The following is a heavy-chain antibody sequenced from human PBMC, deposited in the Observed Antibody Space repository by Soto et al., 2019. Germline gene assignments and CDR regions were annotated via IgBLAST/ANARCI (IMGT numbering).Heavy chain of an antibody. CDR1: GGSIDTGGFY. CDR2: IYYTGAA. D-gene: IGHD2-21*01. CDR3: ASGTFNDISFDS. V-gene: IGHV4-31*03. J-gene: IGHJ4*02. Sequence: QVQLQESGPGLEKPSQTLTLTCSVSGGSIDTGGFYWSWARQLPGKGLQWIGYIYYTGAAYYNPALKSRVVISLDTSANQFSLSLTSPTAADTAVYYCASGTFNDISFDSWGQGRLVTVSS.